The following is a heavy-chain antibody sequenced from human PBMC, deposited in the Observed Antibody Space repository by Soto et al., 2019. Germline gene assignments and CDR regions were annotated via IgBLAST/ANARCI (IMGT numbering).Heavy chain of an antibody. CDR2: IIPIFGTA. V-gene: IGHV1-69*13. J-gene: IGHJ4*02. CDR1: GGTFSSYA. CDR3: ARSQGGSYNGQMDY. D-gene: IGHD1-26*01. Sequence: ASVKVSCKASGGTFSSYAISWVRQAPGQGLEWMGGIIPIFGTANYAQKFQGRVTITADESTSTAYMELSSLRSEDTAVYYCARSQGGSYNGQMDYWGQGTLVTVSS.